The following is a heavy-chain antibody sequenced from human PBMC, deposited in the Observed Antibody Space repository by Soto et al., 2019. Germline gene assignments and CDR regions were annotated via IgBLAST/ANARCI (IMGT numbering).Heavy chain of an antibody. Sequence: QVQLVQSGAEVKKPGASVKVSCKASGYTFTSYDINWVRQATGQGLEWMGWMNPNSGNTGYAQKFQGRVTMTRNTSISTAYMELRSLRSEDTAVYYCARDGSRITIFGVDGSAFDYWGHGTLVTVSS. CDR1: GYTFTSYD. J-gene: IGHJ4*01. CDR3: ARDGSRITIFGVDGSAFDY. CDR2: MNPNSGNT. V-gene: IGHV1-8*01. D-gene: IGHD3-3*01.